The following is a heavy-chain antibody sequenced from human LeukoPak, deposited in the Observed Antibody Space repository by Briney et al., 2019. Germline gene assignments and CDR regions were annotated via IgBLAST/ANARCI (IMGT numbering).Heavy chain of an antibody. V-gene: IGHV3-23*01. CDR3: AKHSGSYFVYYFDY. CDR1: GFTFSSYG. Sequence: GGSLRLSCGVSGFTFSSYGMSWVRQAPGKGLEWVSVIIGSGYNTDYADSVKSRFTISRDNYRVYLQMNSLRPEDTAVYYCAKHSGSYFVYYFDYWGQGTLVTVSS. CDR2: IIGSGYNT. J-gene: IGHJ4*02. D-gene: IGHD1-26*01.